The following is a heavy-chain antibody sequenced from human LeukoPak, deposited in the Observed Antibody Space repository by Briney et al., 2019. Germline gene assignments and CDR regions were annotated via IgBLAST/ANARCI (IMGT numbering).Heavy chain of an antibody. V-gene: IGHV3-74*01. J-gene: IGHJ4*02. Sequence: GGSLRLSCTTSGFTFSSYWMHWVRQAPGKGLVWVSRINLDGSSANYADSVKGRFTISRDNAKNTLYLQMNSLRAEDTALYYCARDPIGYSYIDYWGQGTLVTVSS. D-gene: IGHD5-18*01. CDR3: ARDPIGYSYIDY. CDR2: INLDGSSA. CDR1: GFTFSSYW.